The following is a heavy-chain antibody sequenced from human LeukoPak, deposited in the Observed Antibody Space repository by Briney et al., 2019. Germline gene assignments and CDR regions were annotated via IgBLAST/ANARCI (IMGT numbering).Heavy chain of an antibody. J-gene: IGHJ5*02. CDR2: IYSSGST. V-gene: IGHV4-4*07. D-gene: IGHD2-8*02. CDR1: GGSISGYY. CDR3: ARELSTVSWVDP. Sequence: SETLSLTCTVSGGSISGYYWSWIRQPAGKGLEWIGRIYSSGSTNYNPSLKSRVTMSVDTSKNQFSLNLSSVTAADTAVYYCARELSTVSWVDPWGQGTLVTVSS.